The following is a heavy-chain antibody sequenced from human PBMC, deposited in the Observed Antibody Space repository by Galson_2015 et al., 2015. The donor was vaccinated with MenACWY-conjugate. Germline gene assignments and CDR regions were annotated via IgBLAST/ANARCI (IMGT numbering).Heavy chain of an antibody. Sequence: QSGAEVKEPGESLKISCKGSGYRFINYWIGWVRQMPGKGLQWMGLIDPVNSNVRYSPSFQGQVTISADESISTAYLQWSSLKASDTAMYYCARHPPGGRGMDVWGRGTTVTVSS. V-gene: IGHV5-51*01. CDR3: ARHPPGGRGMDV. CDR1: GYRFINYW. J-gene: IGHJ6*02. D-gene: IGHD1-26*01. CDR2: IDPVNSNV.